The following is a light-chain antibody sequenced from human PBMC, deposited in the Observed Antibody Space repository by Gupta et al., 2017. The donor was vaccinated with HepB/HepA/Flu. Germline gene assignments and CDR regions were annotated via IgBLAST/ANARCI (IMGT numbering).Light chain of an antibody. CDR3: QQSDASPFT. Sequence: DIQMTQSPSSLSASVGDRVTITCRASQSIGDYLNWYQQKPGKAPKFLIYAASSLQSGVPSRFSGSGSGTDFTLTISGLHIEDFATYYCQQSDASPFTFGQGTKLQIK. CDR1: QSIGDY. J-gene: IGKJ2*01. CDR2: AAS. V-gene: IGKV1-39*01.